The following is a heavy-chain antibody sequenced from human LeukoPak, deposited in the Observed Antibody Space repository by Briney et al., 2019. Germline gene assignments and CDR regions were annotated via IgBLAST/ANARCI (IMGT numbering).Heavy chain of an antibody. D-gene: IGHD6-19*01. J-gene: IGHJ4*02. Sequence: PGGSLRLSCAGSGFTFSSYPMNWVRQAPGKGLEWVSYISSSNSYIYYVDSVKGRFTISRDNAKNSLYLQMNSLRADDTAVYYCARGRSGWYLDYWGQGTLVTVSS. V-gene: IGHV3-21*01. CDR1: GFTFSSYP. CDR2: ISSSNSYI. CDR3: ARGRSGWYLDY.